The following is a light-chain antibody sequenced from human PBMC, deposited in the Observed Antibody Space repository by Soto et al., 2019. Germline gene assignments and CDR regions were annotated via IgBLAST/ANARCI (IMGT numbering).Light chain of an antibody. J-gene: IGLJ1*01. CDR2: SNN. CDR1: SSNIGSNY. V-gene: IGLV1-47*02. Sequence: QAVVTQPPSASGTPGQRVTISCSGSSSNIGSNYVYWYQQLPGTAPKLLIYSNNQRPSGVPDRFSGSKSGTSASLAISGLRSEDEADYYCAAWDDSLSGYVFGPGTKVTVL. CDR3: AAWDDSLSGYV.